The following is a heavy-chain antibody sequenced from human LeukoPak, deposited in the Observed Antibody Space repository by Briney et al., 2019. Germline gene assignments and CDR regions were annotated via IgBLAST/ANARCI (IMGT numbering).Heavy chain of an antibody. D-gene: IGHD1-26*01. V-gene: IGHV1-8*01. Sequence: ASVKVSCKASGYTFTSYDVDWVRQATGQGLEWMGWMNPNSGNTGYAQKFQGRVTMTRNTSISTAYMELSSLRSEDTAVYYCARGRELLLQDYWGQGTLVTVSS. J-gene: IGHJ4*02. CDR3: ARGRELLLQDY. CDR2: MNPNSGNT. CDR1: GYTFTSYD.